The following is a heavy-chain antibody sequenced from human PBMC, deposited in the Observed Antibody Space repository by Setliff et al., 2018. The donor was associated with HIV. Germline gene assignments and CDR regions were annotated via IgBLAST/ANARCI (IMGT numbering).Heavy chain of an antibody. Sequence: PSETLSLTCTVSGGSISSGDYYWSWIRQHPGKCLEWIGYIYYSGSTYYNPSRKSRVTISVDTSKNQFSLKLSSVTAADTAVYYCARESIAVAGLGFDYWGQGTLVTVSS. CDR1: GGSISSGDYY. CDR3: ARESIAVAGLGFDY. J-gene: IGHJ4*02. D-gene: IGHD6-19*01. V-gene: IGHV4-30-4*08. CDR2: IYYSGST.